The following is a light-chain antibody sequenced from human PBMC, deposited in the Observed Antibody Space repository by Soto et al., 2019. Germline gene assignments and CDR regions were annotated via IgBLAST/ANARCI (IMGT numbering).Light chain of an antibody. Sequence: EIVLTQSPGTLSLSPGERASLSCRASQSVSSNYLAWFQQKPGQAPRLLIYDTSKRATGIPDRFSGSGSGTDFTLTISRLEPEDFAVYYCQQYQNSPRTFGQGTKVDIK. CDR2: DTS. J-gene: IGKJ1*01. CDR3: QQYQNSPRT. CDR1: QSVSSNY. V-gene: IGKV3-20*01.